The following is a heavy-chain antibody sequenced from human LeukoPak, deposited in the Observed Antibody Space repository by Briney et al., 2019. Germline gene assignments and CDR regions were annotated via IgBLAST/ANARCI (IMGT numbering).Heavy chain of an antibody. CDR3: ELPVPYFDY. CDR1: GGSISSGSYY. V-gene: IGHV4-61*02. Sequence: SETLSLTCTVSGGSISSGSYYWSWIRQPAGKGLDWIGRIYTTGSTNYNPSLKSRVTISVDTSKNQFSLKLRSPHLGSYGYGPWELPVPYFDYWGQGTLVTVSS. J-gene: IGHJ4*02. D-gene: IGHD3-16*01. CDR2: IYTTGST.